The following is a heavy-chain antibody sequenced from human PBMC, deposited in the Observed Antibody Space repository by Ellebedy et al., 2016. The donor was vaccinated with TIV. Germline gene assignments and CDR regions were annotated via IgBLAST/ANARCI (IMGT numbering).Heavy chain of an antibody. V-gene: IGHV3-23*01. J-gene: IGHJ6*02. CDR1: GFTFSSYT. Sequence: GESLKLSCAASGFTFSSYTMSWVRQSPGKGLEWVSAISGSGCSTYYADAVRGRFTISRDNSKNTLYLQLNSLRAEDTAVYYCAKDRGDFAYGMDVWGQGTTVTVSS. CDR2: ISGSGCST. D-gene: IGHD3-10*01. CDR3: AKDRGDFAYGMDV.